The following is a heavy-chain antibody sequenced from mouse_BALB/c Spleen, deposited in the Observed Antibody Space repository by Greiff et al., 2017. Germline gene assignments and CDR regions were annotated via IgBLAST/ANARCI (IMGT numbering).Heavy chain of an antibody. Sequence: EVQGVESGGGLVKPGGSLKLSCAASGFTFSSYTMSWVRQTPEKRLEWVATISSGGSYTYYPDSVKGRFTISRDNAKNTLYLQMSSLKSEDTAMYYCTISTMITDFDYWGQGTTRTVSS. CDR3: TISTMITDFDY. CDR1: GFTFSSYT. D-gene: IGHD2-4*01. V-gene: IGHV5-6-4*01. CDR2: ISSGGSYT. J-gene: IGHJ2*01.